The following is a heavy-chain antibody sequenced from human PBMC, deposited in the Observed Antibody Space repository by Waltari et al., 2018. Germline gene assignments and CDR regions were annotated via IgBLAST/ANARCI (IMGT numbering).Heavy chain of an antibody. V-gene: IGHV1-18*01. CDR1: GYAFNNYG. J-gene: IGHJ4*02. Sequence: QVQLVQSGAEVKKPGASVKVACKASGYAFNNYGISWVRQARGQGLEWMAWISTYSGDSNYAHKIQGRVTLNTDTSTSTIYLELRSLRSDDTGVYYCARDRRISLSQSTNYFDYWGQGTLVTVAS. CDR2: ISTYSGDS. CDR3: ARDRRISLSQSTNYFDY.